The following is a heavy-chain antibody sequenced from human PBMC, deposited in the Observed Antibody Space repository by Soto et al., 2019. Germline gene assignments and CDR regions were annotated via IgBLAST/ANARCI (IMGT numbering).Heavy chain of an antibody. Sequence: EMHLVDSGGGLVKPGGSLRLSCAASGFTFSHAWMSWVRQAPGKGLEWVGRIKSRADGGTKDYGAPVRGRFTISRDESKNSVYLQMNSLKTEDTAVYYCVRATYFSDSSGYTRCLDYWGQGTLVTVSS. CDR1: GFTFSHAW. CDR2: IKSRADGGTK. V-gene: IGHV3-15*01. D-gene: IGHD3-22*01. CDR3: VRATYFSDSSGYTRCLDY. J-gene: IGHJ4*02.